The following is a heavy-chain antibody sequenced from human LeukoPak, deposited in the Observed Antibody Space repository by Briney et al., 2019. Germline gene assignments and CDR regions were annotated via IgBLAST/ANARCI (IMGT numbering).Heavy chain of an antibody. V-gene: IGHV1-2*02. J-gene: IGHJ4*02. Sequence: ASVKVSCKASGYTFTDYYIHWVRQAPGQGLEWVGWINPNSGDTNSAQRFQGRVTMSRDTSLDTAYMELSRLISDDTAVYYCAREGSLDKNDYWGQGTLVTVSS. CDR1: GYTFTDYY. CDR3: AREGSLDKNDY. CDR2: INPNSGDT.